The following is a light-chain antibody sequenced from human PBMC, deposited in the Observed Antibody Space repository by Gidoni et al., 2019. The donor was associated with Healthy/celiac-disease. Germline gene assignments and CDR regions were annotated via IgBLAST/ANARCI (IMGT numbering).Light chain of an antibody. Sequence: DIVMTQSPLSLPVTPGEQASISCRSSQSLLHSNGYNYLDLYLQKPGQSPHLLIYLGSNRASGVPDRFSGSGSGTDFTLKISRVEAEDVGVYYCMQALQTPRAFGQXTKVEIK. CDR2: LGS. CDR3: MQALQTPRA. J-gene: IGKJ1*01. V-gene: IGKV2-28*01. CDR1: QSLLHSNGYNY.